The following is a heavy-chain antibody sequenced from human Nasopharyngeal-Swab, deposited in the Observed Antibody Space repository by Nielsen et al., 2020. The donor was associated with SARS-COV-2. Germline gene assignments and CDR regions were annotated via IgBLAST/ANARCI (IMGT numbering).Heavy chain of an antibody. CDR3: ARDHVGYCSGDSCSTGYYYYYYMDV. CDR1: GGSVSSGSYY. D-gene: IGHD2-15*01. V-gene: IGHV4-61*01. CDR2: IYYSGST. J-gene: IGHJ6*03. Sequence: SEPLSLTCTVSGGSVSSGSYYWSWIRQPPGKGLEWIRSIYYSGSTNYNPSLKSRVTISVDTSKNQFSLKLSSVTAADTAVYYCARDHVGYCSGDSCSTGYYYYYYMDVWGKGTTVTVSS.